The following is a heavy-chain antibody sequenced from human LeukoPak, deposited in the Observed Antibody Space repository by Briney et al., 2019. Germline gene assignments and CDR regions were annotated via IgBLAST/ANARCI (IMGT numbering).Heavy chain of an antibody. CDR3: AISSGSYLPDI. CDR2: IIPIFGTA. D-gene: IGHD3-10*01. CDR1: GGTFSSYA. J-gene: IGHJ3*02. Sequence: GASVKVACKAYGGTFSSYAISWVRQAPGQGLEWMGGIIPIFGTANYAQKFQGRVMITTDESTSTAYMELSSLRSEDTAVYYCAISSGSYLPDIWGQGTMVTVSS. V-gene: IGHV1-69*05.